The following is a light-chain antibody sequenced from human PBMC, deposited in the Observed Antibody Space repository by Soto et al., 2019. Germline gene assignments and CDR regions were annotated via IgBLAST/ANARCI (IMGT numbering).Light chain of an antibody. Sequence: QSVLTQPASVSGSPGQSITISCTGTSSDVGGYNYVCWYQQHPGKAPKLIIHDVTNRPSGVSNRFSGSKSGNTASLSISGLQADDEADYYCSSYTNSSTVVFGGGTKLTVL. CDR1: SSDVGGYNY. J-gene: IGLJ2*01. CDR2: DVT. V-gene: IGLV2-14*03. CDR3: SSYTNSSTVV.